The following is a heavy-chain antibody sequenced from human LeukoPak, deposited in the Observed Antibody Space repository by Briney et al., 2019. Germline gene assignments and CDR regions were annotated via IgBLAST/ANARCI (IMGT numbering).Heavy chain of an antibody. Sequence: PSETLSLTCTVSGGPISNFYWSWIRQPAGQALEWIGRIYTSGSTNYNPSLKSRVTMSVDTSKNQFSLKLSSVTAADTAVYYCARETTGAGTARPFDYWGQGTLVTVSS. CDR1: GGPISNFY. D-gene: IGHD6-13*01. J-gene: IGHJ4*02. V-gene: IGHV4-4*07. CDR2: IYTSGST. CDR3: ARETTGAGTARPFDY.